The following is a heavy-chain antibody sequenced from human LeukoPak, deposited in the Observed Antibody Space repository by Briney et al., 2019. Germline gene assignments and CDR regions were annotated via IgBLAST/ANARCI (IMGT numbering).Heavy chain of an antibody. CDR1: GFTFSSSA. D-gene: IGHD3-16*02. CDR2: ISGSGGST. CDR3: AKRALGSKGYFDY. Sequence: PGGSLRLSCAASGFTFSSSAMNWVRQAPGKGLEWVSVISGSGGSTYYADSVKGRFTISRDNSKNTLYLQMNSLRAEDTAIYHCAKRALGSKGYFDYWGQGTLVTVSS. J-gene: IGHJ4*02. V-gene: IGHV3-23*01.